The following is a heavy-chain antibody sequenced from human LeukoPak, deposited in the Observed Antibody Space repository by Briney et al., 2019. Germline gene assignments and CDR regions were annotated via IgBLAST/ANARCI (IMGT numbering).Heavy chain of an antibody. CDR1: GGSISSYY. V-gene: IGHV4-59*01. J-gene: IGHJ4*02. Sequence: PSETLSLTCTVSGGSISSYYWSWIRQPPGKGLEWIGYIYYSGSTNYNPSLKSRVTISVDTSKNQFSLTLSSVTAADTAVYYCARDRTRPPCSGGSCSPGPLDYWGQGTLVTVSS. D-gene: IGHD2-15*01. CDR3: ARDRTRPPCSGGSCSPGPLDY. CDR2: IYYSGST.